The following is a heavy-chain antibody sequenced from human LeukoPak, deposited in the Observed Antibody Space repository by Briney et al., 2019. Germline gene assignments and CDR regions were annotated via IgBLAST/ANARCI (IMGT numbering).Heavy chain of an antibody. J-gene: IGHJ4*02. V-gene: IGHV3-7*05. CDR2: IKQDGSEK. CDR1: GFTFSDYY. Sequence: GGSLRLSCAASGFTFSDYYMSWIRRAPGKGLEWLANIKQDGSEKYYGGSVKGRFTISRDNAKNSVYLQMNSLRADDTAVYYCVRDACSGVTCYEGHWGQGTLVTVSS. CDR3: VRDACSGVTCYEGH. D-gene: IGHD2-15*01.